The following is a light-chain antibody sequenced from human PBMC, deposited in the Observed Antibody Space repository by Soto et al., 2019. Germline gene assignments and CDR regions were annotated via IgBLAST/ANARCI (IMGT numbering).Light chain of an antibody. J-gene: IGLJ1*01. Sequence: QSVLTQPPSAPGSPGQSVTISCTGTSSDIGGYNFVSWYQQHPGKAPKLMIYEVTKRPSGVPDRFSGSKSGNTASLTVSGLLAEDEADYCCYSYAGTNRGFGTGTKVTVL. CDR3: YSYAGTNRG. CDR2: EVT. V-gene: IGLV2-8*01. CDR1: SSDIGGYNF.